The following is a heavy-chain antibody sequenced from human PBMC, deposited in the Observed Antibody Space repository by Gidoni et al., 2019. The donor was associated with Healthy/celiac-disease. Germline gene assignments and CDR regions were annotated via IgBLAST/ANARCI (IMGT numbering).Heavy chain of an antibody. J-gene: IGHJ5*02. CDR3: SSTRSLLRAKPNWFDP. CDR1: GFTFRSYA. V-gene: IGHV3-30-3*01. D-gene: IGHD2-2*01. CDR2: ISYYGSNK. Sequence: QVQLVESGGGEVQLGRSLRLPCSASGFTFRSYAMHWVRQAPGKGLECVAVISYYGSNKYYADSVKGRFTISRDNSKNTLYLQMNSLRAEDTAVYYCSSTRSLLRAKPNWFDPWGQGTLGTVSS.